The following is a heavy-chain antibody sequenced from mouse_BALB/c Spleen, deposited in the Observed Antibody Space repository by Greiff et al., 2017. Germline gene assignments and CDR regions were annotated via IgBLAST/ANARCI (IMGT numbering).Heavy chain of an antibody. V-gene: IGHV3-8*02. Sequence: EVKLLESGPSLVKPSQTLSLTCSVTGDSITSGYWNWIRKFPGNKLEYMGYISYSGSTYYNPSLKSRTSITRDTSKNQYYLQLNSVTTEDTATYYCARTAITPDPHYAMDYWGQGTSVTVSS. CDR3: ARTAITPDPHYAMDY. CDR1: GDSITSGY. J-gene: IGHJ4*01. D-gene: IGHD1-1*01. CDR2: ISYSGST.